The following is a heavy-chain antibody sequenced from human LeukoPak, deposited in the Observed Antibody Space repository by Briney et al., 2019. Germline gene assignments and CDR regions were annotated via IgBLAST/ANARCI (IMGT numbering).Heavy chain of an antibody. J-gene: IGHJ6*03. V-gene: IGHV4-34*01. D-gene: IGHD6-13*01. CDR3: ARGGQSWGRSDYMDV. CDR1: GGSFSGYY. CDR2: INHSGST. Sequence: WETLSLTCAVYGGSFSGYYWSWIRQPPGKGLEWIGAINHSGSTNYNPSLKSRVTISLDTSKNLFSLKLSSVTAADTAVYYCARGGQSWGRSDYMDVWGKGTTVTISS.